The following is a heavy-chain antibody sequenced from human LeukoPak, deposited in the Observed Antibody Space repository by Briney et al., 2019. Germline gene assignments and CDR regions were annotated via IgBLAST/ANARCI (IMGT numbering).Heavy chain of an antibody. CDR2: ISGNSRYI. CDR1: GFTFRSHG. J-gene: IGHJ4*02. V-gene: IGHV3-21*06. D-gene: IGHD6-13*01. Sequence: PGGSLRLSCAASGFTFRSHGMSWVRQAPGKGLEWVSSISGNSRYIYYADSMRGRFTISRDNAKNSLYLQMNSLKPEDTAVYYCARVAEAAAFDSWGQGTLVTVSS. CDR3: ARVAEAAAFDS.